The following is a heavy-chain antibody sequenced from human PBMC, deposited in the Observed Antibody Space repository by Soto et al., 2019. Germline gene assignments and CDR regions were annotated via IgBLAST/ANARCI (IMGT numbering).Heavy chain of an antibody. CDR3: ARDGDYGDYVY. J-gene: IGHJ4*02. CDR2: IIPIFGTA. CDR1: GGTFSSYA. Sequence: VASVKVSCKASGGTFSSYAISWVRQAPGQGLEWMGGIIPIFGTANYAQKFQGRVTITADESTSTAYMELSSLRSEDTAVYYCARDGDYGDYVYWGQGTLVTVSS. V-gene: IGHV1-69*13. D-gene: IGHD4-17*01.